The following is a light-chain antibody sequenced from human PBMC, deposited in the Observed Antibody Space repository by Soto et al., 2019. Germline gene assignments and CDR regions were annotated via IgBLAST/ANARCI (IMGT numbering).Light chain of an antibody. Sequence: EIVLTQSPGTLSLSPGKRATLSCRASQSVSPYLAWYQHKPGQAPRPLIYGASSRATGIPDRFSGSGSGTDFTLTISRLEPEDFAVYFCQQYGSSPPVTFGPGTKVDIK. CDR2: GAS. V-gene: IGKV3-20*01. J-gene: IGKJ3*01. CDR1: QSVSPY. CDR3: QQYGSSPPVT.